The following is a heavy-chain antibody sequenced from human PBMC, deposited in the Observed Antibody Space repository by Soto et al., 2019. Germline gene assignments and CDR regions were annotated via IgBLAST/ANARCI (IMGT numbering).Heavy chain of an antibody. D-gene: IGHD6-6*01. CDR1: GFSFSDYF. V-gene: IGHV3-11*01. CDR3: ARGGWGSPSSY. Sequence: QVQLEESGGGLVKPGGSLRLSCAASGFSFSDYFMSWVRQTPGKGLEWVSYISSSGSTVYYADFVKGRLTISRDNAKKSLYLQMNSLRVEDTAVYYCARGGWGSPSSYWGQGTLVTVSS. CDR2: ISSSGSTV. J-gene: IGHJ4*02.